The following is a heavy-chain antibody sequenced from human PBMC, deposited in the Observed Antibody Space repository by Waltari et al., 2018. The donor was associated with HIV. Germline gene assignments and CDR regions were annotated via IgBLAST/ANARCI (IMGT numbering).Heavy chain of an antibody. CDR2: IRYDGNTK. D-gene: IGHD2-15*01. Sequence: QGQLVESGGGVVKPGGSLRLSCAASGFSFSISGMHWVRQAPGKGLEWGTFIRYDGNTKYYADSVKGRFTISRDNSKNTLYLQMSSLRAEDTAVYYCAKELRSGYSYYYYGMDVWGQGTTVTVSS. CDR3: AKELRSGYSYYYYGMDV. CDR1: GFSFSISG. V-gene: IGHV3-30*02. J-gene: IGHJ6*02.